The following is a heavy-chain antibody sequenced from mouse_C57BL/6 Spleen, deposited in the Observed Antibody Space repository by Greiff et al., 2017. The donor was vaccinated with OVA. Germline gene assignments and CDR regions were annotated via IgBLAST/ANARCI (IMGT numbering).Heavy chain of an antibody. J-gene: IGHJ1*03. CDR2: IYPRDGST. D-gene: IGHD4-1*01. CDR1: GYTFTDHT. Sequence: LQESDAELVKPGASVKISCKVSGYTFTDHTIHWMKQRPEQGLEWIGYIYPRDGSTKYNEKFKGKATLTADKSSSTAYMQLNSLTSEDSAVYFCARKGGLGNWYFDVWGTGTTVTVSS. CDR3: ARKGGLGNWYFDV. V-gene: IGHV1-78*01.